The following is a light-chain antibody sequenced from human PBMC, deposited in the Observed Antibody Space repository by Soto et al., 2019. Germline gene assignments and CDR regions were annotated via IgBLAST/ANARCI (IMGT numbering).Light chain of an antibody. CDR1: NIGSDT. V-gene: IGLV3-21*02. J-gene: IGLJ1*01. CDR2: DDS. CDR3: LVWESIGYNYV. Sequence: ELTQPPSVSVAPGETARITCGRNNIGSDTVHWYQQKPGQAPVVVVYDDSERPSGTPERISGSNSGDTATLTIRRVEAGDDADYYCLVWESIGYNYVFGSGTKVTVL.